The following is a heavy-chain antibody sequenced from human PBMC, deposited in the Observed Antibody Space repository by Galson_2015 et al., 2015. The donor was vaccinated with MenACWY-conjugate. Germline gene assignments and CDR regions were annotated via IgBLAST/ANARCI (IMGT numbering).Heavy chain of an antibody. Sequence: SLRLSCAASGFTFSNYAMTWVRQAPGKGLEWVSSIRGSGDKTYYADSVKGRFTISRDTSKSTLYLQLSSLRAEDTALYFCARDWKEADEGIDYWGQGTLVTVSS. CDR3: ARDWKEADEGIDY. CDR2: IRGSGDKT. D-gene: IGHD1-1*01. CDR1: GFTFSNYA. J-gene: IGHJ4*02. V-gene: IGHV3-23*01.